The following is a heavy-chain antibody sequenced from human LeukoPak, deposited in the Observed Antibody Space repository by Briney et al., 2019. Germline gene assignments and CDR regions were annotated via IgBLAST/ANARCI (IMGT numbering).Heavy chain of an antibody. CDR3: ARDQDGPGATVDH. V-gene: IGHV3-11*04. Sequence: GGSLRLSCAASGFTFSDYYMSWIRQAPGKGLEWVSYISSSGSTIYYADSVKGRFTISRDNAKNTLYLQMNSLRAEDTAIYYCARDQDGPGATVDHWGQGTLVTVSS. CDR2: ISSSGSTI. D-gene: IGHD1-26*01. J-gene: IGHJ5*02. CDR1: GFTFSDYY.